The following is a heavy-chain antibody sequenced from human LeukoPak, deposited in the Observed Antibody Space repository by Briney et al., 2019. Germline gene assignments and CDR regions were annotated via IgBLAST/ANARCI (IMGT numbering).Heavy chain of an antibody. Sequence: PSETLSLTCTVSGYSISSGYYWGWIRQPPGKGLEWIGSIYHSGSTYYNPSLKSRVTISVDTSKNQFSLKLSSVTAADTAVYYCARQVYSSSWSYYFEYWGQGILVTVSS. CDR2: IYHSGST. D-gene: IGHD6-13*01. J-gene: IGHJ4*02. CDR3: ARQVYSSSWSYYFEY. CDR1: GYSISSGYY. V-gene: IGHV4-38-2*02.